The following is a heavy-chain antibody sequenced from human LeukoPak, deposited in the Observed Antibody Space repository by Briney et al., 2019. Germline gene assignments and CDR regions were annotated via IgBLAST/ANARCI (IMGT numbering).Heavy chain of an antibody. CDR3: ARRSFGYSYGLDYYYYGMDV. D-gene: IGHD5-18*01. V-gene: IGHV5-51*01. CDR1: GYSFTSYW. Sequence: HGESLKISCKGSGYSFTSYWIGWVRQMPGKGLEWMGIIYPGDSDTRYSPSFQGQVTISADKSISTAYLQWSSLKASDTAMYYCARRSFGYSYGLDYYYYGMDVWGQGTTVTVSS. CDR2: IYPGDSDT. J-gene: IGHJ6*02.